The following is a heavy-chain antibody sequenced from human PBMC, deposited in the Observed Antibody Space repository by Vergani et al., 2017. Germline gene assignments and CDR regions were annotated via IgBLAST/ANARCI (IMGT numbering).Heavy chain of an antibody. Sequence: QVQLVESGGGVVQPGRSLRLSCAASGFSFSSSAMHWVRQAPGKGLEWVAVIWNDGSNKYYADSVQGRFTISRDNSKNTLYLRMNSLRAEDTAVYYCARGGWELLELAYWGQGTLVTVSS. CDR1: GFSFSSSA. CDR3: ARGGWELLELAY. D-gene: IGHD1-26*01. J-gene: IGHJ4*02. CDR2: IWNDGSNK. V-gene: IGHV3-33*01.